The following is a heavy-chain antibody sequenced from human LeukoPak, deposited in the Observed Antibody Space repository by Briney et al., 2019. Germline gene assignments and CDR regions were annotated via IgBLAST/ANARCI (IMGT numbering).Heavy chain of an antibody. CDR3: AKGTYDSSGYLPEFDY. J-gene: IGHJ4*02. D-gene: IGHD3-22*01. Sequence: GGSPRLSCAASGFTFDDYAMHWVRQAPGKGLEWVSGISWNSGSIGYADSVKGRFTISRDNAKNSLYLQMNSLRAEDTALYYCAKGTYDSSGYLPEFDYWGQGTLVTVSS. CDR1: GFTFDDYA. V-gene: IGHV3-9*01. CDR2: ISWNSGSI.